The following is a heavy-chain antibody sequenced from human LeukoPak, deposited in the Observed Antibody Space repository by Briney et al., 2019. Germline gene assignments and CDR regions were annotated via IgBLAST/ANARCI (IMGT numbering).Heavy chain of an antibody. D-gene: IGHD1-26*01. CDR1: GGSISSGGYY. Sequence: SQTLSLTCAVSGGSISSGGYYWSWIRQPPGKGLEWIGYIYHSGSTYYNPSLKSRVTISVDRSKNQFSLKLSSVTAADTAVYYCARISIVGATSIDYWGQGTLVTVSS. CDR2: IYHSGST. CDR3: ARISIVGATSIDY. V-gene: IGHV4-30-2*01. J-gene: IGHJ4*02.